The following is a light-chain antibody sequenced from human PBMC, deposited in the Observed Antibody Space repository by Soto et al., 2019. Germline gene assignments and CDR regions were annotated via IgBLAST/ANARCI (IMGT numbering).Light chain of an antibody. J-gene: IGKJ5*01. CDR1: QGISSY. V-gene: IGKV1-9*01. Sequence: SQLTQSPSSLASSVGDRVTITCRASQGISSYLAWYQQKPGKAPKLLIYAASTLQSGVPSRFSGSGSGTDFTLTISSLQPEDFATYYCQQGHSNPITLGQGTRLEIK. CDR3: QQGHSNPIT. CDR2: AAS.